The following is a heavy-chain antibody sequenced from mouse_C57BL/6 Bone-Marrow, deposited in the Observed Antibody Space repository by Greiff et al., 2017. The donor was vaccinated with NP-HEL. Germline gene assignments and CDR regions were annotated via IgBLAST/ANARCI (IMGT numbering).Heavy chain of an antibody. CDR2: IHPNSGST. V-gene: IGHV1-64*01. D-gene: IGHD1-1*01. CDR1: GYTFTSYW. CDR3: AFYGSSYFDY. Sequence: QVQLQQPGAALVKPGASVKLSCKASGYTFTSYWMHWVKQRPGQGLEWIGMIHPNSGSTNYNEKFKSKATLTVDKSSSTAYMQLSSLTSEDSAVYYCAFYGSSYFDYWGQGTTLTVSS. J-gene: IGHJ2*01.